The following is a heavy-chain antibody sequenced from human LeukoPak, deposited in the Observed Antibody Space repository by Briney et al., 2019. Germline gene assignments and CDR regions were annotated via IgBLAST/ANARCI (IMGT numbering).Heavy chain of an antibody. V-gene: IGHV3-30*18. CDR2: ISYDGSNK. J-gene: IGHJ4*02. CDR1: GFTFSSYG. Sequence: GGSLRLSCAASGFTFSSYGIHWVRQAPGKGLEWVAVISYDGSNKYYADSVKGRFTISRDNSKNTLYLQMNSLRVEGTAVYYCAKDWSGEYPDYWGQGTLVTVSS. D-gene: IGHD3-10*01. CDR3: AKDWSGEYPDY.